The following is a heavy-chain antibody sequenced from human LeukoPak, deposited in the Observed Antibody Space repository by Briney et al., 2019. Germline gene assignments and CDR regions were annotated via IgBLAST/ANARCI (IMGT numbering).Heavy chain of an antibody. CDR2: IKSKADGGTT. CDR3: TTSEWELLRFYYYYMDV. CDR1: GFTFSNAW. J-gene: IGHJ6*03. Sequence: AGGSLRLSCAASGFTFSNAWMSWVRQAPGKGLEWVGRIKSKADGGTTHYAAPVTGRFTISRDDSKNTLYLQMNSLKTEDTAVYYCTTSEWELLRFYYYYMDVWGKGTTVTVSS. D-gene: IGHD1-26*01. V-gene: IGHV3-15*01.